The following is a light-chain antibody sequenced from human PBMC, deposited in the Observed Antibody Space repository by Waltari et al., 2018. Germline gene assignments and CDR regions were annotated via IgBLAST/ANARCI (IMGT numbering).Light chain of an antibody. CDR3: GTWDSRLSVGV. Sequence: QSVLTQPPSVSAAPGQRVTISCSGRNYHIGNNYISWYQQFPGTAPKLLIYDNDKRPSGISDRFSGSKSGTSATLDITGLQTGDEADYFCGTWDSRLSVGVFGGGTKLTVL. CDR2: DND. J-gene: IGLJ3*02. CDR1: NYHIGNNY. V-gene: IGLV1-51*01.